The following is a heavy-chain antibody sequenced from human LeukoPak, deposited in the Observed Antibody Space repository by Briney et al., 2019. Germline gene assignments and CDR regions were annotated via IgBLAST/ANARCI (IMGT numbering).Heavy chain of an antibody. D-gene: IGHD5-24*01. J-gene: IGHJ4*02. CDR3: ARTIEMATISYFDY. Sequence: GGSLRLSCAASGFTFSSCEMNWVRQAPGKGLEWVPYISSSGSTIYYADSVKGRFTISRDNAKNSLYLQMNSLRAGDTAVYYCARTIEMATISYFDYWGQGTLVTVSS. V-gene: IGHV3-48*03. CDR2: ISSSGSTI. CDR1: GFTFSSCE.